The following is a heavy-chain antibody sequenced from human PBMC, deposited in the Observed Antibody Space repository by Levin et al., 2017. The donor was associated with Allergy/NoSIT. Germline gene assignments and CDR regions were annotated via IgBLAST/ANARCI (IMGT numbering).Heavy chain of an antibody. CDR3: ARGGYYYGSGSYYEVGY. D-gene: IGHD3-10*01. Sequence: GGSLRLSCAASGFTFSSYSMNWVRQAPGKGLEWVSSISSSSSYIYYADSVKGRFTISRDNSKNTLYLQMNSLRAEDTAVYYCARGGYYYGSGSYYEVGYWGQGTLVTVSS. J-gene: IGHJ4*02. CDR2: ISSSSSYI. CDR1: GFTFSSYS. V-gene: IGHV3-21*01.